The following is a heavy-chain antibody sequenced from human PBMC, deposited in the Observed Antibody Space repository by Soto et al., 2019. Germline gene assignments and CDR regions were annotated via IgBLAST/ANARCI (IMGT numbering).Heavy chain of an antibody. CDR1: GFTFSSYA. CDR2: ISYDGSNK. CDR3: ARDRENFWSGYYTEWAYYFDY. J-gene: IGHJ4*02. V-gene: IGHV3-30-3*01. Sequence: QVQLVESGGGVVQPGRSLRLSCAAPGFTFSSYAMHWVRQAPGKGLEWVAVISYDGSNKYYADSVKGRFTISRDNSKNTLYLQMNSLRAEDTAVYYCARDRENFWSGYYTEWAYYFDYWGQGTLVTVSS. D-gene: IGHD3-3*01.